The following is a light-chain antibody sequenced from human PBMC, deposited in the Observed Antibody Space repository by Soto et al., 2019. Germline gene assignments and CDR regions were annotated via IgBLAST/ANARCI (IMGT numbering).Light chain of an antibody. CDR1: QSIEYQSNNKKF. CDR2: WGS. Sequence: DIVMTQFPDSLAVSLGETAALSCMSSQSIEYQSNNKKFLAWYQQKPGQPPRLLGSWGSTRESGVPDRFSGSGSGADFTLTITNLQAEDVAVYYCQQYYATPVTFGGGTKVEIK. CDR3: QQYYATPVT. J-gene: IGKJ4*01. V-gene: IGKV4-1*01.